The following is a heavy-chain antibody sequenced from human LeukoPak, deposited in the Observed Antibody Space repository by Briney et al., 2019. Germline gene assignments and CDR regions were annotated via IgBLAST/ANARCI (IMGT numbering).Heavy chain of an antibody. CDR3: AREYYYYGMDV. CDR2: IYRSGST. V-gene: IGHV4-4*02. CDR1: GDSISNNYW. Sequence: SETLSLTCAVSGDSISNNYWWRWVRQFPGKGLEWIGEIYRSGSTSYNPSLKSRVTISVDTSKNQFSLKLSSVTAADTAVYYCAREYYYYGMDVWGQGTTVTVSS. J-gene: IGHJ6*02.